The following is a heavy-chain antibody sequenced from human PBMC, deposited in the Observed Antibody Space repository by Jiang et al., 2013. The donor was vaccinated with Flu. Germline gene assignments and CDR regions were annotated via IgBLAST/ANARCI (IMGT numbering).Heavy chain of an antibody. CDR2: IYYSGST. Sequence: GSGLVKPSETLALTCTVSGGSVNRDTYYWSWIRQPPGKGLEWIGYIYYSGSTNYNPSLKSRVTMSVDRSKNQFSLNLRSVTAADTAVYYCARVASVPAWLGVPRGGVDIWGQGTMVTVSS. V-gene: IGHV4-61*01. CDR3: ARVASVPAWLGVPRGGVDI. CDR1: GGSVNRDTYY. D-gene: IGHD2-2*01. J-gene: IGHJ3*02.